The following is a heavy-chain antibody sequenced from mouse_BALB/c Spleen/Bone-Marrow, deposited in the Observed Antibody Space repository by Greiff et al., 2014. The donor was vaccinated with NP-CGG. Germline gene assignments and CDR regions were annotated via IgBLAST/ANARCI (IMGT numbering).Heavy chain of an antibody. D-gene: IGHD2-10*01. CDR1: GYAFTNYL. V-gene: IGHV1-54*01. Sequence: QVQLQQPGAELVRPGTSVKMSCKASGYAFTNYLIEWVKQRPGQGLEWIGVINPGSGGTNYNEKFKGKATLTADKSSSTAYMQLSSLTSDDSAVYFCARGAYYGNYFDYWGQGTTLTVSS. J-gene: IGHJ2*01. CDR2: INPGSGGT. CDR3: ARGAYYGNYFDY.